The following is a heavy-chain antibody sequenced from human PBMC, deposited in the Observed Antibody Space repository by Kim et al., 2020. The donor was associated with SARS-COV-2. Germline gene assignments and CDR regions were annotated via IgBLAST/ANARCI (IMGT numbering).Heavy chain of an antibody. D-gene: IGHD4-17*01. J-gene: IGHJ3*02. CDR3: ARARSTVTTPDAFDI. V-gene: IGHV3-7*03. Sequence: DSVKGRFTISRDNAKNSLYLQMNSLRAEDTAVYYCARARSTVTTPDAFDIWGQGTMVTVSS.